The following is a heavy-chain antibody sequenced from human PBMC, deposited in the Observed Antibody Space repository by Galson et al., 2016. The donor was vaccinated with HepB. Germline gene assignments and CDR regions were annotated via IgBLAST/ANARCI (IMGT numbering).Heavy chain of an antibody. Sequence: PALVNPTQTLTLTCTFSGFSLTSSGEGVGLIRQPPGKALEWLSLLYWDGDKRYSPSLKSRLTITADTSKNQVVLTMTNMDPVDTATYYCAHRRRTVVVGTQFDSWGQGILVTFSS. CDR2: LYWDGDK. D-gene: IGHD2-21*01. CDR1: GFSLTSSGEG. CDR3: AHRRRTVVVGTQFDS. J-gene: IGHJ4*02. V-gene: IGHV2-5*02.